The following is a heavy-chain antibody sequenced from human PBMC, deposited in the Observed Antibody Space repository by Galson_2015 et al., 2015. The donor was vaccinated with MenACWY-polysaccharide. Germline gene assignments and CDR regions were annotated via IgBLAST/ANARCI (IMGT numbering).Heavy chain of an antibody. V-gene: IGHV4-38-2*01. J-gene: IGHJ4*02. CDR3: ARVEKYSGSFYILY. CDR1: DYSISSGYF. CDR2: IFHSGTT. Sequence: ETLSLTCAVSDYSISSGYFWGWIRQPPGKGLEWIASIFHSGTTYYNPSLKSRVTISVDTSKNQFSLKLSSVTAADTAVYYCARVEKYSGSFYILYWGQGTQVTVSS. D-gene: IGHD1-26*01.